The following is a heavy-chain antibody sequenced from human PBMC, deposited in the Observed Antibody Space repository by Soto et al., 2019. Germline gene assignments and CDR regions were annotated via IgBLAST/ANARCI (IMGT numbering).Heavy chain of an antibody. D-gene: IGHD3-3*01. CDR2: ISSSSSYI. Sequence: GGSLRLSCAASGFTFSSYSMNWVRQAPGKGLEWVSSISSSSSYIYYADSVKGRFTISRDNAKNSLYLQMNSLRAEDTAVYYCVRDLSYDFWSGYYTSSSYFDYWGEGTL. V-gene: IGHV3-21*01. J-gene: IGHJ4*02. CDR3: VRDLSYDFWSGYYTSSSYFDY. CDR1: GFTFSSYS.